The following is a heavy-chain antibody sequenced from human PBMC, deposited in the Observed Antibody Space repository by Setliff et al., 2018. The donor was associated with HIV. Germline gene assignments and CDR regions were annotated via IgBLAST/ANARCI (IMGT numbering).Heavy chain of an antibody. Sequence: ASVKVSCKASGYTFTDYYVHWVRQAPGHGLEWVGRINPKSGVTSYAQNFRARVTMTRDTSSTTAYMELSTLRPEDTAVYYCARDCRVGWVFTYGMDVWGQGTLVTVSS. CDR1: GYTFTDYY. D-gene: IGHD6-13*01. CDR3: ARDCRVGWVFTYGMDV. J-gene: IGHJ6*02. V-gene: IGHV1-2*06. CDR2: INPKSGVT.